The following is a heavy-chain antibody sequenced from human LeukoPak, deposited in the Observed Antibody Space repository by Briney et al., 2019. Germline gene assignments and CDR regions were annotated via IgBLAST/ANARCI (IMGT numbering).Heavy chain of an antibody. CDR1: GLTFSRYA. CDR2: ISGSGGST. D-gene: IGHD5-24*01. J-gene: IGHJ1*01. Sequence: PGGSLRLSCAASGLTFSRYAMSWVREAPGKGLEWGSAISGSGGSTYYADSVKARFTIPRDNSKPTLYLPMNSLRAEHTALYYCAKDLVAALGHRYNSPHAYWGQRTLATVPS. CDR3: AKDLVAALGHRYNSPHAY. V-gene: IGHV3-23*01.